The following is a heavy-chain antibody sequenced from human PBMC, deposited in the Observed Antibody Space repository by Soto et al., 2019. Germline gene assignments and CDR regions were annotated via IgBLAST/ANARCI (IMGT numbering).Heavy chain of an antibody. CDR1: GFTFNYYW. CDR2: IQSDGSSP. CDR3: ARGGDPDY. J-gene: IGHJ4*02. V-gene: IGHV3-74*01. Sequence: EVQLVESGGGLVQPGGSLRLSCVASGFTFNYYWMHWVRQAPEKGLVWVSRIQSDGSSPDYVDSVKGRFTISSDNAKNTLYLQMNHLRAEDTAVYYCARGGDPDYWGQGTLVTVSS. D-gene: IGHD2-21*02.